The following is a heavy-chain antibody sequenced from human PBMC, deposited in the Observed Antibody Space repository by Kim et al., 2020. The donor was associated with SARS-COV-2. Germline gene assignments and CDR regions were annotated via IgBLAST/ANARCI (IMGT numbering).Heavy chain of an antibody. V-gene: IGHV4-39*07. CDR3: ARDYYGSGSYSWFYT. J-gene: IGHJ5*02. CDR1: GGSISSSSYY. CDR2: IYDSGST. D-gene: IGHD3-10*01. Sequence: SETLSLTCTVSGGSISSSSYYWGWIRQPPGKGLEWIGNIYDSGSTYYNPSLQRRVTISVDTSKNQFSLKLSSVTAADTAVYYCARDYYGSGSYSWFYTLGQGTLVTVSS.